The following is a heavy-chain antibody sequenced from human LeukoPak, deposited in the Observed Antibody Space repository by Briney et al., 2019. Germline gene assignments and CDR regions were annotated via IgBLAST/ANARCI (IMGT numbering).Heavy chain of an antibody. CDR2: IIPIFGTA. Sequence: ASVKVSCKASGGTFSSYAISWVRQAPGQGLEWMGGIIPIFGTANYAQKFQGRVTITADESTSTAYMELSSLRSEDTAVYYCVRETRVDGDHSFDYWGQGTLVTVSS. V-gene: IGHV1-69*13. CDR1: GGTFSSYA. D-gene: IGHD4-17*01. J-gene: IGHJ4*02. CDR3: VRETRVDGDHSFDY.